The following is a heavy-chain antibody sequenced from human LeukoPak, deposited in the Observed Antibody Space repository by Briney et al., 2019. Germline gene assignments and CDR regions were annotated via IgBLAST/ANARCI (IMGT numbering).Heavy chain of an antibody. CDR3: GRYRGNERGIDY. D-gene: IGHD5-12*01. J-gene: IGHJ4*02. CDR2: IYYSGST. Sequence: PSETLSLTCTVSGGSISSSSYYWGWIRQPPGKGLEWIGSIYYSGSTYYNPSLKSRVTISRDTSKNQFSLKLSSVTAADSAVYYRGRYRGNERGIDYWGQGTPVTVSS. CDR1: GGSISSSSYY. V-gene: IGHV4-39*07.